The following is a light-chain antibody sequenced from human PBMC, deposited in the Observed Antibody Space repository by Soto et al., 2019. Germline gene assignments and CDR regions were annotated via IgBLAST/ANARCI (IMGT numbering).Light chain of an antibody. CDR1: SSNIGAGYD. V-gene: IGLV1-40*01. J-gene: IGLJ2*01. CDR3: QSYDNSLGGRMV. CDR2: GNN. Sequence: QPVLTQPPSVSGAPGQRVTISCTGSSSNIGAGYDVHWYQQLPGTAPKLLIYGNNNRPSGVPDRFSGSKSGTSASLAITGLQAEDEANYYCQSYDNSLGGRMVFGGGTKLTVL.